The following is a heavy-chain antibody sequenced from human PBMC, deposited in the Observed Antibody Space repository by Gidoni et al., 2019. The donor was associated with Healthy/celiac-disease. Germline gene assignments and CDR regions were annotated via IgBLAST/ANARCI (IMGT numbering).Heavy chain of an antibody. CDR3: ARDRGGVVVVAGTWFDP. Sequence: QVQLVQSGAEVKKPGASVKVSCKASGYTFTSYYMHLVRQAPGQGLEWMGIINPSGGSTSYAQKFQSTVYLDLSSLRSEDTAVYYCARDRGGVVVVAGTWFDPWGQGTLVTVSS. CDR2: INPSGGST. J-gene: IGHJ5*02. CDR1: GYTFTSYY. V-gene: IGHV1-46*01. D-gene: IGHD2-15*01.